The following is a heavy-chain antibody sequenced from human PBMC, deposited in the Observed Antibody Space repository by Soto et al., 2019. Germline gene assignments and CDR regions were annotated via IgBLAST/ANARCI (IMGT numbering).Heavy chain of an antibody. CDR2: ISSSSSYI. D-gene: IGHD2-2*01. Sequence: EVQLVESGGGLVKPGGSLRLSCAASGFTFSSYSMNWVRQAPGKGLEWVSSISSSSSYIYYADSVKGRFTISRDNAKNSRCLQMNRLRAEDTAVCCCAREGAAADVDYWGQGTLVTVSS. CDR1: GFTFSSYS. V-gene: IGHV3-21*01. J-gene: IGHJ4*02. CDR3: AREGAAADVDY.